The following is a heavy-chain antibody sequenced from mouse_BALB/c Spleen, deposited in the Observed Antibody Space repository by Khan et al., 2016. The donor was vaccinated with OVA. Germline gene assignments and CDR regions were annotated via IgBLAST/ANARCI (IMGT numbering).Heavy chain of an antibody. D-gene: IGHD1-1*01. CDR2: ITPNNGGT. CDR1: GYTFTDYN. CDR3: TRRGHGSHFDY. J-gene: IGHJ2*01. Sequence: VQLKQSGPELVKPGASVKISCKASGYTFTDYNMDWVKQSHGKSLEWIGDITPNNGGTIYNQKFKGKATLTVDKSSSTAYMELRSLTSEDTAVYYCTRRGHGSHFDYWGKGTTRTVSS. V-gene: IGHV1-18*01.